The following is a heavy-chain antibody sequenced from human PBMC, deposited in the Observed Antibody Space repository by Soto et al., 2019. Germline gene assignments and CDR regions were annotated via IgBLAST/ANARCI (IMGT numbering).Heavy chain of an antibody. CDR1: GYSFTSYW. CDR3: ARQGPPYNSGYDPYYYYYYGMDV. D-gene: IGHD5-12*01. V-gene: IGHV5-51*01. J-gene: IGHJ6*02. Sequence: PGESLKISCKGSGYSFTSYWIGWVRQMPGKGLEWMGIIYPGDSDTRYSPSFQGQVTISADKSISTAYLQWSSLKASDTAMYYCARQGPPYNSGYDPYYYYYYGMDVWGQGTTVTVSS. CDR2: IYPGDSDT.